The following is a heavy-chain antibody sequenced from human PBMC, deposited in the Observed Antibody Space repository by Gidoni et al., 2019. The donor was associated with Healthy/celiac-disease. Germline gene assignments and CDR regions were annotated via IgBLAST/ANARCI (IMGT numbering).Heavy chain of an antibody. V-gene: IGHV4-34*01. D-gene: IGHD3-16*02. Sequence: QVQLQQWGAGLLKTSETLSLTCAVYGGSFSGYYWSWIRQRPGKGLGWIGEINHSGSTNYNPSLKSRVTISVDTSKNQFSLKLSSVTAADTAVYYCASDDYVWGSYRRSYFDYWGQGTLVTVSS. CDR2: INHSGST. CDR1: GGSFSGYY. CDR3: ASDDYVWGSYRRSYFDY. J-gene: IGHJ4*02.